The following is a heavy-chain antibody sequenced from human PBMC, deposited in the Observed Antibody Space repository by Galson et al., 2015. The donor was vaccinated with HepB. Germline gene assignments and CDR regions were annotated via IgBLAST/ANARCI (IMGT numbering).Heavy chain of an antibody. CDR3: ARHKRSSAIYDTSGYYYGLDY. D-gene: IGHD3-22*01. CDR1: GYSFGSYW. Sequence: SGAEVKKPGESLRISCKGSGYSFGSYWISWVRQMPGEGLEWMGRIDPSDSESNYSPSFQGRVTISADKSLNTAYLQWSSLKASDTAMYYCARHKRSSAIYDTSGYYYGLDYWGQGTLVTVSS. J-gene: IGHJ4*02. CDR2: IDPSDSES. V-gene: IGHV5-10-1*01.